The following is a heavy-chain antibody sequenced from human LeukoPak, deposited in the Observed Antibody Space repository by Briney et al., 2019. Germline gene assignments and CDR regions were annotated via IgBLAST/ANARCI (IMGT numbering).Heavy chain of an antibody. CDR2: IYYSGST. CDR1: GGSISSSSYY. V-gene: IGHV4-39*01. Sequence: SETLSLTCTVSGGSISSSSYYWGWIRQPPGKGLEWIGSIYYSGSTYYNPSLKSRVTISVDTSKNQFSLKLSSVTAADTAVYYCVRGRYSSGGVYWGQGTLVTVSS. CDR3: VRGRYSSGGVY. D-gene: IGHD6-19*01. J-gene: IGHJ4*02.